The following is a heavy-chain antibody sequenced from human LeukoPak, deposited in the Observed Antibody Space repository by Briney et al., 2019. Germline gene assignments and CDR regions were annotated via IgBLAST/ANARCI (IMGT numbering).Heavy chain of an antibody. V-gene: IGHV3-23*01. CDR1: VGSISSGN. CDR3: ARRIVATIALEY. Sequence: PSGTLSLTCAVSVGSISSGNWWSWVRQSPGKGLEWVSTISGSGGSTYYADSVKGRITISRDNSKNTLYLQMNSLGAEDTAVYYCARRIVATIALEYWGQGTLATVSS. J-gene: IGHJ4*02. CDR2: ISGSGGST. D-gene: IGHD5-12*01.